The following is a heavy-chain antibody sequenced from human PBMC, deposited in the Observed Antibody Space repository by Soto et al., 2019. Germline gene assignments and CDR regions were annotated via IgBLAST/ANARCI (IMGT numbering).Heavy chain of an antibody. CDR3: ARDPATTPDQAMDV. V-gene: IGHV3-53*01. Sequence: GGSLRLSFEGTGFIVSKSFLMWVRLAPGKGLEWVSLIYTDERTFYVDSVKGRFTISRDNSKNTVFLQMNSLRAEDTAVYFCARDPATTPDQAMDVWGQGTTVTASS. J-gene: IGHJ6*02. CDR1: GFIVSKSF. D-gene: IGHD1-1*01. CDR2: IYTDERT.